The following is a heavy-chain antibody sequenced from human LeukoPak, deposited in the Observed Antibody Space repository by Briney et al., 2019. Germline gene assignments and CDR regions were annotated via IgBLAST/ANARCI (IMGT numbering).Heavy chain of an antibody. D-gene: IGHD3-22*01. Sequence: ASVKVSCKASGYTFTSYDINWVRQATGQGLEWMGWMNPNSGNTGYAQKFQGRVTMTRNTSISTAYMELSSLRSEDTAVYYCARDFYDSSGYRSYDWFDPWGQGTLVTVSS. CDR2: MNPNSGNT. CDR1: GYTFTSYD. J-gene: IGHJ5*02. CDR3: ARDFYDSSGYRSYDWFDP. V-gene: IGHV1-8*01.